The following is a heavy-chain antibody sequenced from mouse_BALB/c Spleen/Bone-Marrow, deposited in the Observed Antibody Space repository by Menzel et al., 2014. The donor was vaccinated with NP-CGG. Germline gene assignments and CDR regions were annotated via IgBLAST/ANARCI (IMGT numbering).Heavy chain of an antibody. CDR3: ARGDIDSANWIYKL. CDR1: GFSLSNFG. CDR2: IGGSGST. Sequence: LEESGGRLVTPGTPLTLTCTASGFSLSNFGMNWVRQAPGKGLEWIGIIGGSGSTWYASWAKRRFTISRXSTTVDLKITSPTTEDTATYFCARGDIDSANWIYKLWGQGTLVTVS. V-gene: IGHV5-6-5*01. D-gene: IGHD1-1*01. J-gene: IGHJ3*01.